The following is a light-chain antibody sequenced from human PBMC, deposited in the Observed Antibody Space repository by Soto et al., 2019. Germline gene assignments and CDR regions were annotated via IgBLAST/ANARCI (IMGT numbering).Light chain of an antibody. CDR2: VAS. V-gene: IGKV3-20*01. CDR3: QQYGSSPWT. CDR1: QSVSSSY. J-gene: IGKJ1*01. Sequence: EIVLTQSPGTLSLSPGERATLSCRASQSVSSSYLGWYQQKLGQAPSPLIYVASSRATSIPDRVSGSGSGTDFTLTISRLELEDFAVYDGQQYGSSPWTFGQGTKVEIK.